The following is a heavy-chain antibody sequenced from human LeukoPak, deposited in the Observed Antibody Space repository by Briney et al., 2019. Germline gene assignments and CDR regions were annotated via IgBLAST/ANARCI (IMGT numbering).Heavy chain of an antibody. CDR2: IYYSGST. D-gene: IGHD6-13*01. V-gene: IGHV4-61*05. CDR1: GDSISTSSYY. J-gene: IGHJ2*01. Sequence: SETLSPTCSVSGDSISTSSYYWGWIRQPPGKGLEWIGYIYYSGSTNYNPSLKSRVTISVDTSKNQFSLKLSSVTAADTAVYYCASPSSSWYRYFDLWGSGTLVTVSS. CDR3: ASPSSSWYRYFDL.